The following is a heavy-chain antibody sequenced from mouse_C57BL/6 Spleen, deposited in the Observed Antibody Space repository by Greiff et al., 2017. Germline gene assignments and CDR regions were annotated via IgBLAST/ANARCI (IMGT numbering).Heavy chain of an antibody. CDR3: ARHEDRVYNGYSYYAMDY. CDR2: FYPGSGSI. D-gene: IGHD2-3*01. CDR1: GYTFTEYT. Sequence: QVQLQQSGAELVKPGASVKLSCKASGYTFTEYTIHWVKQRSGQGLEWIGWFYPGSGSIKYNEKFKDKATLTADKSSSTVYMELGRLTSEDSAVYFCARHEDRVYNGYSYYAMDYWGQGTSVTVSS. J-gene: IGHJ4*01. V-gene: IGHV1-62-2*01.